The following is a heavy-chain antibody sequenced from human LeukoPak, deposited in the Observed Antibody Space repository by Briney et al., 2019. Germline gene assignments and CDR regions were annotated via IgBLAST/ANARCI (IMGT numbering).Heavy chain of an antibody. D-gene: IGHD3-10*01. CDR1: GFTFSEYG. CDR3: ARDSPITMVRGVISRGNYYYYYMDV. Sequence: GGSLRLSCAASGFTFSEYGMHWVRQAPGKGLQWVAVISWDGDNKYYADSMEGRFTISRDNSEKTLYLQMDRLRSEDTAVYYCARDSPITMVRGVISRGNYYYYYMDVWGKGTTVTISS. V-gene: IGHV3-30*03. CDR2: ISWDGDNK. J-gene: IGHJ6*03.